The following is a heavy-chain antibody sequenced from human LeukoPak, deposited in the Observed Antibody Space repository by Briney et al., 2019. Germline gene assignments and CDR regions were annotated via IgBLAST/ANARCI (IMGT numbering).Heavy chain of an antibody. D-gene: IGHD3-3*01. J-gene: IGHJ5*02. CDR1: GGSISSYY. V-gene: IGHV4-59*12. CDR2: IYYSGST. CDR3: ARASIRYYDFWSGYPNWFDP. Sequence: PSETLSLTCTVSGGSISSYYWSWIRQPPGKGLEWIGYIYYSGSTNYNPSLKSRVTISVDTSKNQFSLKLSSVTAADTAVYYCARASIRYYDFWSGYPNWFDPWGQGTLVTVSS.